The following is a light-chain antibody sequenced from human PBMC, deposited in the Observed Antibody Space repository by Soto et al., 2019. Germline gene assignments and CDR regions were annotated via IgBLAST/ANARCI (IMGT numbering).Light chain of an antibody. V-gene: IGKV1-5*03. Sequence: DIQLTQSPSFLSSSVRDRFTITCRASQSISSWLAWYQQKPGKAPNLLIHKASHLESGVPSRFSGSGSGTEFTLTISSLQPGDFATYYCQHYNTYPWTFGQGTKVDIK. CDR3: QHYNTYPWT. CDR2: KAS. J-gene: IGKJ1*01. CDR1: QSISSW.